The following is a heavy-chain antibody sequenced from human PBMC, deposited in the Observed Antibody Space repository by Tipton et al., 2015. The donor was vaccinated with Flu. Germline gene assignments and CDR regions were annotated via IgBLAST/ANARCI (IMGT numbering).Heavy chain of an antibody. D-gene: IGHD1-14*01. CDR3: ARGRKVTGYFDS. J-gene: IGHJ4*02. CDR1: GDSTSTNTYS. V-gene: IGHV4-61*02. Sequence: LRLSCIVSGDSTSTNTYSWSWIRQPAGKALEWIGRIYTTGSTNYSPSLKSRVTISIDTSKNQFSLKLTSVTATDTAVYYCARGRKVTGYFDSWGQGTLVTVSP. CDR2: IYTTGST.